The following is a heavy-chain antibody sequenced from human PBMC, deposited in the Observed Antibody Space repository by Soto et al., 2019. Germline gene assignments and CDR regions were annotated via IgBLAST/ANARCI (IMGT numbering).Heavy chain of an antibody. CDR1: GYSFSEFR. J-gene: IGHJ4*02. Sequence: QVQLVQSGAEVKKPGASVKVSCKTSGYSFSEFRMHWVRQAPGQGLEWMGWVNPNNGNTNYAQDFQGRVTMTRDASTKTVYMELSSLTSDDTSTVYCARENWHFDYWGQGTLITVSS. CDR3: ARENWHFDY. V-gene: IGHV1-2*02. CDR2: VNPNNGNT.